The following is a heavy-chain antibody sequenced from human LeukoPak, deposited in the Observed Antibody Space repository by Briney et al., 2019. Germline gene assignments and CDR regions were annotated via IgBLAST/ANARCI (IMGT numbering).Heavy chain of an antibody. Sequence: GESLKISCKGSGYSFTSYWIGWVRQMPGKGLEWMGIIYPGDSDTRYSPSFQGQVTISADKSISTAYLQWSSLKASDTAMYYCARVRGSGSLHYYYYYYMDVWGKGTTVTISS. V-gene: IGHV5-51*01. CDR2: IYPGDSDT. D-gene: IGHD3-10*01. CDR1: GYSFTSYW. J-gene: IGHJ6*03. CDR3: ARVRGSGSLHYYYYYYMDV.